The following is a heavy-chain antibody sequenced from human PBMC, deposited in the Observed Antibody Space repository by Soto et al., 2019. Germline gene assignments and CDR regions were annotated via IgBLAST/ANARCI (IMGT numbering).Heavy chain of an antibody. J-gene: IGHJ6*03. D-gene: IGHD3-9*01. V-gene: IGHV1-18*01. CDR2: ISAYNGNT. Sequence: ASVKVSCKASGYTFTSYGISWVRQAPGQGLEWMGWISAYNGNTNYAQKLQGRVTMTTDTSTSTAYMELRSLRSDDTAVYYCARANYDILTGYRYYYYMDVWGKGTTVTVSS. CDR1: GYTFTSYG. CDR3: ARANYDILTGYRYYYYMDV.